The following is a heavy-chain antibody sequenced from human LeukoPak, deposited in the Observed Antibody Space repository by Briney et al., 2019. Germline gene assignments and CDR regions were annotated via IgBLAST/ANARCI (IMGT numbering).Heavy chain of an antibody. Sequence: ASVKVSCKASGYTFIRNGISWVRQAPGQGLEWMGWISPYNENRKYLQKLQGRVTLSTDTSTSTAYMELRSLTSDDTAVYYCAREILYDYVWRSYSSKPGLDYWGQGTLVTVSS. V-gene: IGHV1-18*01. D-gene: IGHD3-16*02. CDR1: GYTFIRNG. CDR2: ISPYNENR. CDR3: AREILYDYVWRSYSSKPGLDY. J-gene: IGHJ4*02.